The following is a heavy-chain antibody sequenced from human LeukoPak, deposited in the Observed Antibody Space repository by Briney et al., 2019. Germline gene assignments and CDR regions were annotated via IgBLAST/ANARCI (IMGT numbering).Heavy chain of an antibody. V-gene: IGHV3-23*01. J-gene: IGHJ4*02. CDR2: ISGSGGST. CDR3: AKCPFYYYGSGSYYYFDY. CDR1: GFTFSSYA. D-gene: IGHD3-10*01. Sequence: GGSLRLSCAASGFTFSSYAMSWVRQAPGKGLEWVSAISGSGGSTYYADSVKGRFTISRDNSKNTLYLQMNSLRAEDTAVYYCAKCPFYYYGSGSYYYFDYWGQGTLVTVSS.